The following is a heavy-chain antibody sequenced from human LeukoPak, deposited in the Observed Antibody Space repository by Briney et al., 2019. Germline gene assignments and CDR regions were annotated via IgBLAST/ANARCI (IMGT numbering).Heavy chain of an antibody. Sequence: ASETLSLTCDVPGSSVNSDQYWGWMRHSPGAGLEWIGSVHQTGSPYYSPSLGSRVSLSIDSTKNSFSLRLTSVTAADTAVYYCAMLRLGELSLLANAYDIWGQGTMVIVSS. CDR2: VHQTGSP. CDR3: AMLRLGELSLLANAYDI. V-gene: IGHV4-38-2*01. J-gene: IGHJ3*02. CDR1: GSSVNSDQY. D-gene: IGHD3-16*02.